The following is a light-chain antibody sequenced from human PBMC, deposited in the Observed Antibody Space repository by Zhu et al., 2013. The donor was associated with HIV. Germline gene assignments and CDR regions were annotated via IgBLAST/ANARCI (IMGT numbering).Light chain of an antibody. CDR3: CSYAGSDTLI. Sequence: QSALTQPRSVSGSPGQSVTISCTGTSSDVGGYNYVSWYQQHPGKAPKLMIFDVDKRPSGVPDRFSGSKSGNTASLTVSGLQADDEADYYCCSYAGSDTLIFGGGTKLTVL. J-gene: IGLJ2*01. CDR2: DVD. CDR1: SSDVGGYNY. V-gene: IGLV2-11*01.